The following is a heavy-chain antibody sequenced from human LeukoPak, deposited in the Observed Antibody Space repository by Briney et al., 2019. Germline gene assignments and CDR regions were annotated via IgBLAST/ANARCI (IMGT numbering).Heavy chain of an antibody. CDR1: GFTFSSYA. CDR2: ISSSGSTI. CDR3: ARDYYDSSGYSRFDY. D-gene: IGHD3-22*01. J-gene: IGHJ4*02. Sequence: PGGSLRLSCAASGFTFSSYAMSWVRQAPGKGLEWVSYISSSGSTIYYADSVKGRFTISRDNAKNSLYLQMNSLRAEDTAVYYCARDYYDSSGYSRFDYWGQGTLVTVSS. V-gene: IGHV3-48*03.